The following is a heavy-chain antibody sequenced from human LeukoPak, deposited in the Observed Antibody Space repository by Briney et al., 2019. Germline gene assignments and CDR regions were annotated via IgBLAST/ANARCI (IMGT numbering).Heavy chain of an antibody. J-gene: IGHJ4*02. CDR3: ARSSWTHQPGDY. CDR1: GFTLRSYW. V-gene: IGHV3-74*01. D-gene: IGHD1-1*01. CDR2: INSDGSST. Sequence: GGSLRLSCAAPGFTLRSYWMHWVRQAPGKGLVWVSRINSDGSSTSYADSVKGRFTISRDNAKNSLYLQMTSLRAEDTAVYYCARSSWTHQPGDYWGQGTLVTVSS.